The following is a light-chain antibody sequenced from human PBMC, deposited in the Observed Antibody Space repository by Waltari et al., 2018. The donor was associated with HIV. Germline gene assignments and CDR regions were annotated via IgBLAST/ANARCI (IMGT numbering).Light chain of an antibody. CDR1: SSHIGSHF. V-gene: IGLV1-47*01. CDR3: AAWDNYLNAWV. CDR2: QSD. Sequence: QSVLTQPPSTSAPPGQRVTILCSGASSHIGSHFVSWYQQLPGATPPLRIYQSDLRTSGGPYRFSGAESGTSASLAINGRRSEDEAVYYCAAWDNYLNAWVFGRGTKVTVL. J-gene: IGLJ3*02.